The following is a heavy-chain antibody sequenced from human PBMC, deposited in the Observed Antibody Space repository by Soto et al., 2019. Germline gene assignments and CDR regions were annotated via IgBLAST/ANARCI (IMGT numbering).Heavy chain of an antibody. CDR3: ARGPSAAAPLSDWYFDL. J-gene: IGHJ2*01. CDR1: GFTFSSYS. CDR2: ISSGSYNI. D-gene: IGHD2-2*01. V-gene: IGHV3-48*02. Sequence: EVQLVESGGGLVQPGGSLRLSCTASGFTFSSYSMNWVRQAPGKGLEWVSYISSGSYNIYYADSVKGRFTISRDNAKDSLYLQMSSLRDDDTAVYYCARGPSAAAPLSDWYFDLWGRGTLVTVSS.